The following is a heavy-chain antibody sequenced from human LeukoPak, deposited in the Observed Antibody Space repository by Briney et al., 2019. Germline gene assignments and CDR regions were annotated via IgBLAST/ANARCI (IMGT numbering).Heavy chain of an antibody. V-gene: IGHV3-23*01. CDR2: ISANGGET. J-gene: IGHJ4*02. CDR1: GFTFSIYA. CDR3: AKRYYDFPLDY. D-gene: IGHD3-3*01. Sequence: PGGSLRLSCAASGFTFSIYAMNWVRQAPGKGLEWVSSISANGGETHYADSVKGRCTISRDNSKNTLYLQINNPRVEDTAVYYCAKRYYDFPLDYWGQGTLVTVSS.